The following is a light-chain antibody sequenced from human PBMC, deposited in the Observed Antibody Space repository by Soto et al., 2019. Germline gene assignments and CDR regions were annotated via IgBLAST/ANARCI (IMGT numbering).Light chain of an antibody. J-gene: IGKJ4*01. CDR3: QQYNSYPLT. V-gene: IGKV1-5*03. CDR1: QSISSR. CDR2: EAS. Sequence: DIQMTQSPSTLSASIGDRVTITCRASQSISSRLAWYQQKPGKAPKLLIHEASSLESGVPSRFSGSGSETAFTLTISSLQPDDFATYCCQQYNSYPLTFGGGTKVEIK.